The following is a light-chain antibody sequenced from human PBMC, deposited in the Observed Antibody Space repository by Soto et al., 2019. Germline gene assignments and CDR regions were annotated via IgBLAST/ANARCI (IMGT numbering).Light chain of an antibody. CDR1: SSDVGGYNF. Sequence: QSVLTQPRSVSGSPGQSVTISCTGTSSDVGGYNFVSWYQQHPGKVPKLLIYDVTNRPSGVSNRFSGSKSGNTASLTISGLQAEDEADYYCTSFTTAYTHVFGTGTKVTVL. CDR2: DVT. J-gene: IGLJ1*01. CDR3: TSFTTAYTHV. V-gene: IGLV2-14*03.